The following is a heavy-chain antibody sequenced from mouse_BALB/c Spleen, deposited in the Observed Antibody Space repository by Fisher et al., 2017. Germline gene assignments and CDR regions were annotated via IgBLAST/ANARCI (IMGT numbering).Heavy chain of an antibody. CDR3: ARSYFDV. V-gene: IGHV5-17*02. J-gene: IGHJ1*01. Sequence: RFTISRDNAKNTLFLQMTSLRSEDTAMYYCARSYFDVWGAGTTVTVSS.